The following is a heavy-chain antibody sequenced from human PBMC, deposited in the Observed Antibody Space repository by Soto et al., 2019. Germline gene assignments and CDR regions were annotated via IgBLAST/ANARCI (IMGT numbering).Heavy chain of an antibody. CDR1: GGSFRGYY. CDR2: INHSGST. J-gene: IGHJ6*02. V-gene: IGHV4-34*01. CDR3: ARDVAAAGTDFYYYYGMDV. D-gene: IGHD6-13*01. Sequence: PSETLSLTCAVYGGSFRGYYWRWIRQPPGKGLEWIGEINHSGSTNCNPSLKSRVTISVDTSKNQFSLKLSSVTAADTAVYYCARDVAAAGTDFYYYYGMDVWGQGTTVT.